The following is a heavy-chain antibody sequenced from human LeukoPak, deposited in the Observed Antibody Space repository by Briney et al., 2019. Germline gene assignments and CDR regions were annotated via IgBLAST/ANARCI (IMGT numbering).Heavy chain of an antibody. J-gene: IGHJ4*02. CDR3: ARDRYGDYPYYFDY. CDR1: GGSISSGDYY. CDR2: IYHSGST. V-gene: IGHV4-30-4*08. D-gene: IGHD4-17*01. Sequence: MSSQTLSLTCTVSGGSISSGDYYWSWIRQPPGKGLEWIGYIYHSGSTYYNPSLKSRVTISVDTSKNQFSLKLSSVTAADTAVYYCARDRYGDYPYYFDYWGQGTLVTVSS.